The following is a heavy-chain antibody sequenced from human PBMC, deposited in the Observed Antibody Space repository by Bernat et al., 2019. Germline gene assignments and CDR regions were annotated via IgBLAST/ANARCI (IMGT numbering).Heavy chain of an antibody. Sequence: QVQLQESGPGLVKPSEILSLTCTFSGGSISTYYWSWIRQPPGKGLEWIGYIFYSGSTNYNPSLKSRVTISMDTSKNQFSLKLRSVTAADTAVYYCARGTYSKSWFDPWGHGTLVTVSS. CDR1: GGSISTYY. CDR2: IFYSGST. J-gene: IGHJ5*02. CDR3: ARGTYSKSWFDP. D-gene: IGHD1-14*01. V-gene: IGHV4-59*01.